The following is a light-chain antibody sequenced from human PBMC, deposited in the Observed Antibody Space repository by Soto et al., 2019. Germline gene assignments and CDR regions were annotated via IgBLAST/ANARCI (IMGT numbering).Light chain of an antibody. CDR2: GAS. CDR1: QSISDT. V-gene: IGKV3-15*01. Sequence: EIVMTQSPATLSGFPGGRATLSCRASQSISDTLAWYQQKPGQAPRLLIYGASTRATGIPARFSGSGSGTEFTLTISSLQSEDFAVYYCRQYNNWPPWTFGQGTKVDIK. CDR3: RQYNNWPPWT. J-gene: IGKJ1*01.